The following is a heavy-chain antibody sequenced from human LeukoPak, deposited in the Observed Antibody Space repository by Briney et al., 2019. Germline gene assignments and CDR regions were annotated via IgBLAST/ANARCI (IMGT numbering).Heavy chain of an antibody. CDR1: GGSISSYY. D-gene: IGHD3-22*01. V-gene: IGHV4-59*12. CDR2: IYYSGST. J-gene: IGHJ4*02. CDR3: ARESEYYYDSSGYYYIDY. Sequence: SETLSLTCTVSGGSISSYYWSWIRQPPGKGLEWIGYIYYSGSTNYNPSLKSRVTISVDTSKNQFSLKLSSVTAADTAVYYCARESEYYYDSSGYYYIDYWGQGTLVTVSS.